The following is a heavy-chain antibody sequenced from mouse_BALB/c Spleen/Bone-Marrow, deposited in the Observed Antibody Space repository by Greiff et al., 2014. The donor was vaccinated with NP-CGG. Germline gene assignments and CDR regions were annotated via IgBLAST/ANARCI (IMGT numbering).Heavy chain of an antibody. CDR1: GFNIKDTY. J-gene: IGHJ3*01. CDR2: IDPANGNT. CDR3: AIYYYGSSGFAY. V-gene: IGHV14-3*02. Sequence: EVQLQQSGAELVEPGASVKLSCTASGFNIKDTYMHWVKQRPEQGLEWIGRIDPANGNTKYDPKFQGKATITADTSSNTAYLQLSSLTSEDTAVYYCAIYYYGSSGFAYWAEGLWSLSLQ. D-gene: IGHD1-1*01.